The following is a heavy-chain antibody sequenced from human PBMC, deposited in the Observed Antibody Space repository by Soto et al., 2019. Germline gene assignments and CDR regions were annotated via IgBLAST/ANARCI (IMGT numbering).Heavy chain of an antibody. CDR3: TRGPFDFWSGYYNPYYYFTMDV. D-gene: IGHD3-3*01. J-gene: IGHJ6*02. CDR2: IYYSGST. CDR1: GGSISSGGYY. V-gene: IGHV4-31*03. Sequence: SETLSLTCTVSGGSISSGGYYWSWIRQHPGKGLEWIGYIYYSGSTYYNPSLKSRVTISVDTSKNQFSLKLSSVTAADTAVYYCTRGPFDFWSGYYNPYYYFTMDVWGQGTTVTVSS.